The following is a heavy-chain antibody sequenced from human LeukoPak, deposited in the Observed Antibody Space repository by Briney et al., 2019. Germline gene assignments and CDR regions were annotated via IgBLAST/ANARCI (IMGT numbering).Heavy chain of an antibody. CDR3: AKDGGYSNYAFGL. D-gene: IGHD4-11*01. Sequence: GGSLRLSCAASGFTFSSYGMHWVRQAPGKGQEWVTLIYYDGSKEYYADSVKGRFTISRDNSKNTLYLQMNSLRVEDTAVYYCAKDGGYSNYAFGLWGQGTMVTVSS. V-gene: IGHV3-33*06. CDR1: GFTFSSYG. J-gene: IGHJ3*01. CDR2: IYYDGSKE.